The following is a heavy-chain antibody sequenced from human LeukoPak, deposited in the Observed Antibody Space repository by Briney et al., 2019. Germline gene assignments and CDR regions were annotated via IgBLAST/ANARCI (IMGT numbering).Heavy chain of an antibody. Sequence: SETLSLTCIVSGGSIRSDYWSWIRQPPGKGLEWIGYIYYSGSTNYNPSLKSRVTISVDTSKNQFSLKLTSVTAADTAVYYCARVIAVAGTYYFDYWGQGTLVTVSS. J-gene: IGHJ4*02. V-gene: IGHV4-59*01. D-gene: IGHD6-19*01. CDR3: ARVIAVAGTYYFDY. CDR1: GGSIRSDY. CDR2: IYYSGST.